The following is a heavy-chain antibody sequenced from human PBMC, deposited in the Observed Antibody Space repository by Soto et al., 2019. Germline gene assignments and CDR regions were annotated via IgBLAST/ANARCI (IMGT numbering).Heavy chain of an antibody. CDR3: ARRVTRYDILTGYSYGMDV. V-gene: IGHV5-51*01. CDR2: IYPGDSDT. Sequence: GESLKISCKGSGYSFTSYWIGWVRQMTGKGLEWMGIIYPGDSDTRYSPSFQGQVTISADKSISTAYLQWSSLKASDTAMYYCARRVTRYDILTGYSYGMDVWGQGTTVTVSS. D-gene: IGHD3-9*01. CDR1: GYSFTSYW. J-gene: IGHJ6*02.